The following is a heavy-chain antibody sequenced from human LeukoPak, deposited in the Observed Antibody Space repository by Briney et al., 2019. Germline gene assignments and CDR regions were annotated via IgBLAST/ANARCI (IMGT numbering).Heavy chain of an antibody. J-gene: IGHJ4*02. Sequence: ASVKVSCKASGGTFSSYAISWVRQAPGQGLEWMGKIIPILGIANYAQKFQGRVTITADKSTSTAYMELSSLRSEDTAVYYCARVVSGSLDYWGQGTLVTVSS. CDR2: IIPILGIA. CDR3: ARVVSGSLDY. V-gene: IGHV1-69*04. D-gene: IGHD1-26*01. CDR1: GGTFSSYA.